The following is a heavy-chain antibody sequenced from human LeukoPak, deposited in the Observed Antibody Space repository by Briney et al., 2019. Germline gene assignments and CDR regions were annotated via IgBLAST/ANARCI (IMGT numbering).Heavy chain of an antibody. Sequence: PSQTLSLTCTVSGGSISSGGYSWSWIRQHPGKGLEWIGYIYYSGSTYYNPSLKSRVTISVDTSKNQFSLKLSSVTAADTAVYYCARGQDCGGDCYTYYFDYWGQGTLVTVSS. V-gene: IGHV4-31*03. CDR1: GGSISSGGYS. CDR2: IYYSGST. D-gene: IGHD2-21*02. J-gene: IGHJ4*02. CDR3: ARGQDCGGDCYTYYFDY.